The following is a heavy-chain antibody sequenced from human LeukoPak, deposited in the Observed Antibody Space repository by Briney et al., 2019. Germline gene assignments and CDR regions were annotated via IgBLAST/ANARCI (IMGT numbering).Heavy chain of an antibody. J-gene: IGHJ3*02. CDR2: VFTSGIISGNT. V-gene: IGHV4-4*07. D-gene: IGHD3-22*01. CDR3: ARDRYYYDSSSYYSAFDT. CDR1: GVSISGYY. Sequence: SETLSLTCTVSGVSISGYYWSWIRQPPGKGLEWIGRVFTSGIISGNTNYNPSLKSRVTMSVDTSNNQFSLKLRSVTAADTAVYYCARDRYYYDSSSYYSAFDTWGQGTMVTVSS.